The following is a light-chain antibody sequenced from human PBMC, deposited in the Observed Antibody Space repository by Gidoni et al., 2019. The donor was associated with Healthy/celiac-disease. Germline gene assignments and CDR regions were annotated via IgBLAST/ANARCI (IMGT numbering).Light chain of an antibody. Sequence: DIQMTQSPSSLSASVEDRVTITCLASQSISSYLNWYQQKPGKAPKLLIYAASSLQSGVPSRFSGSGSGTDFTLTISSLQPEDFATYYCQQSYSTPQTFGQGTKVEIK. J-gene: IGKJ1*01. V-gene: IGKV1-39*01. CDR1: QSISSY. CDR3: QQSYSTPQT. CDR2: AAS.